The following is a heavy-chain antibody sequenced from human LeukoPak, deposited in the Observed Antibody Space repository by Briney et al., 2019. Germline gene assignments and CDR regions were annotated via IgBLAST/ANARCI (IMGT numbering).Heavy chain of an antibody. CDR3: ARAAGGLEDY. J-gene: IGHJ4*02. D-gene: IGHD1-26*01. V-gene: IGHV3-48*03. Sequence: GGSLRLSCAASGFTFSSYEMNWVRQAPGKGLEWVSYISSSGSTIYYADSVKGRFNISRDNAKNSLYLQMNSLRAEDTAVYYGARAAGGLEDYWGQGTLVTVSS. CDR1: GFTFSSYE. CDR2: ISSSGSTI.